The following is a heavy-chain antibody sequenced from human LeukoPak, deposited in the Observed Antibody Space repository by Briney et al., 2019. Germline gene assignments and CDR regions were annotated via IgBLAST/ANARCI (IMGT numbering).Heavy chain of an antibody. CDR2: ISSSSSYI. CDR1: GFTFSSYS. D-gene: IGHD5-18*01. V-gene: IGHV3-21*01. Sequence: GGSLRLSCAASGFTFSSYSMNWVRQAPGKGLEWVSSISSSSSYIYYADSVKGGFTISRDNAKNSLYLQMNSLGAEDTAVYYCARDSTPQDTAKLYYFDYWGQGTLVTVSS. J-gene: IGHJ4*02. CDR3: ARDSTPQDTAKLYYFDY.